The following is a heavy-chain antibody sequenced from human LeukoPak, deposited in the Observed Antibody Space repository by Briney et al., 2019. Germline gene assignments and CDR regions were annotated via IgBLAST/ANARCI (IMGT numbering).Heavy chain of an antibody. CDR1: GFTFSSYA. CDR3: AKAYYDILTGYFDY. CDR2: ISGSGGST. J-gene: IGHJ4*02. Sequence: GGSLRLSCAASGFTFSSYAMSWVRQAPGRGLEWVSTISGSGGSTHFADSVKGRFTISRDNSKNTLYLQMNSLRAEDTAIYYCAKAYYDILTGYFDYWGQGTLVTVSS. D-gene: IGHD3-9*01. V-gene: IGHV3-23*01.